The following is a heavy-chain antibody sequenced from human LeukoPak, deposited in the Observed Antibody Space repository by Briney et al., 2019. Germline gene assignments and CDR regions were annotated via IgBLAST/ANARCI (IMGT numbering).Heavy chain of an antibody. CDR1: GDSVSNNDGA. V-gene: IGHV6-1*01. J-gene: IGHJ3*01. Sequence: SQTLSLTCALSGDSVSNNDGAWNWIRQSPSRGLEWLGRTYYRSQWYNDYARSVMSRISVDPDTSKNQFSLQLRSVTPDDTAVYYCAGGYAFDVWGQGTTVIVSS. CDR3: AGGYAFDV. CDR2: TYYRSQWYN.